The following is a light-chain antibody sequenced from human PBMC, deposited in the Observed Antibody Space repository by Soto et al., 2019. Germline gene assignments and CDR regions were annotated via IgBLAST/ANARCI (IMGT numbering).Light chain of an antibody. J-gene: IGKJ3*01. CDR1: QSISSY. Sequence: DIQMTQSPSSLSASVGDRVTITCRASQSISSYLNWYQQKPGKAPKLLIYAASSLQSGVPSRFSCSGSGTDFALTISSLQPEDFATYYCQQYNCYSLFTFGPGTKVDIK. V-gene: IGKV1-39*01. CDR2: AAS. CDR3: QQYNCYSLFT.